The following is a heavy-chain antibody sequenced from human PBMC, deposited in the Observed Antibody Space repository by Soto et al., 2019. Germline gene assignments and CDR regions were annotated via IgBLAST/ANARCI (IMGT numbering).Heavy chain of an antibody. CDR2: IYPGDSDT. Sequence: GESLKISCKGSGYSFTTYWIGLVRQMPGKGLEWMGLIYPGDSDTRYNPSFKGQGSISADKSSITAYLQWSSLKASDTAIFYCARQMKSTVTSFAFDIWGQGTMVTVSS. D-gene: IGHD4-17*01. CDR3: ARQMKSTVTSFAFDI. V-gene: IGHV5-51*01. CDR1: GYSFTTYW. J-gene: IGHJ3*02.